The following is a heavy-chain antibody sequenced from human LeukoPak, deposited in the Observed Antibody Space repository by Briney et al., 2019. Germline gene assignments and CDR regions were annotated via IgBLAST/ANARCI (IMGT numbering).Heavy chain of an antibody. V-gene: IGHV3-53*01. D-gene: IGHD7-27*01. Sequence: GGSLRLSCAASGFTVSSNYMNWVRQAPGKGLEWVSVIYSGGSTYYADSVKGRFTISRDNSKNTLYLQMNSLRAEDTAVYYCARDWGRVPDAFDIWGQGTMVTVCS. CDR1: GFTVSSNY. CDR2: IYSGGST. CDR3: ARDWGRVPDAFDI. J-gene: IGHJ3*02.